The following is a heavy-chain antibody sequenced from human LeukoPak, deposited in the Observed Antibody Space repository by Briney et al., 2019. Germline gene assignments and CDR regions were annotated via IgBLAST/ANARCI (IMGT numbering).Heavy chain of an antibody. J-gene: IGHJ5*02. CDR3: ARGASGSLTDCFCP. CDR1: GYTITSYG. Sequence: GASVKVSCKASGYTITSYGMSWVRQAPGQGLEWLGWINPYNGDTKYRQKMEGRVTMTTGTSTSTTYMELRSLRSDDTAVYYCARGASGSLTDCFCPWAEEPLVTVSS. CDR2: INPYNGDT. D-gene: IGHD3-10*01. V-gene: IGHV1-18*01.